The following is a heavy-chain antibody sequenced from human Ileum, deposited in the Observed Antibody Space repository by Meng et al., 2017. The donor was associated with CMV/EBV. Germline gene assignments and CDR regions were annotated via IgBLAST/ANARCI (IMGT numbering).Heavy chain of an antibody. Sequence: GSLRLSCTVSGGSVSSGSYYWSWIRQPPGKGLEWIGYIYYSGSTNYNPSLKSRVTISVDTSKNQFSLKLSSVTAADTAVYYCARGFNYAWFDPWGQGTPVTVSS. CDR1: GGSVSSGSYY. D-gene: IGHD4-11*01. CDR2: IYYSGST. CDR3: ARGFNYAWFDP. J-gene: IGHJ5*01. V-gene: IGHV4-61*01.